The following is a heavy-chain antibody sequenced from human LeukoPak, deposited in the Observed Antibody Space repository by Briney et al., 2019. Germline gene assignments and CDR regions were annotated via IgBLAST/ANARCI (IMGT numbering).Heavy chain of an antibody. CDR3: ARKIIAAAGTPNWFDP. CDR2: IYYSGST. Sequence: SETLSLTCTVSGGSISSSSYYWGWIRQPPGKGLEWIGGIYYSGSTYYNPSLKSRVTISVDTSKNQFSLKLSSVTAADTAVYYCARKIIAAAGTPNWFDPWGQGTLVTVSS. D-gene: IGHD6-13*01. V-gene: IGHV4-39*01. CDR1: GGSISSSSYY. J-gene: IGHJ5*02.